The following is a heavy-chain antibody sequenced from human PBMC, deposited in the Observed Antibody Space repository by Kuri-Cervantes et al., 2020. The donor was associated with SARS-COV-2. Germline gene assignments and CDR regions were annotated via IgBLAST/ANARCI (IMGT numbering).Heavy chain of an antibody. D-gene: IGHD1-26*01. Sequence: SETLSLTCAVYGWSFSGYYWSWIRQPPGKGREWIGEINHRGSTNYNPSLKSRVTVSVDTTKDQFSLTLNSLTAADTAVYHCARDRGLLRWEPLGWFDAWGQGALVTVSS. CDR3: ARDRGLLRWEPLGWFDA. CDR2: INHRGST. J-gene: IGHJ5*02. V-gene: IGHV4-34*01. CDR1: GWSFSGYY.